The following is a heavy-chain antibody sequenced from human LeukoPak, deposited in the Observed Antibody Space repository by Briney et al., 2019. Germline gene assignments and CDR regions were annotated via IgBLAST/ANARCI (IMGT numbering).Heavy chain of an antibody. D-gene: IGHD1-26*01. J-gene: IGHJ6*03. CDR2: IYYSGST. V-gene: IGHV4-39*07. CDR3: ARVSVLRSEWGDYYYYYMDV. Sequence: SETLSLTCTLSGGSISSSSYYWGWIRQPPGKGLEVIGSIYYSGSTNYNPSLKSRVTISVDTSKNQFSLKLSSVTAADTAVYYCARVSVLRSEWGDYYYYYMDVWGKGTTVTISS. CDR1: GGSISSSSYY.